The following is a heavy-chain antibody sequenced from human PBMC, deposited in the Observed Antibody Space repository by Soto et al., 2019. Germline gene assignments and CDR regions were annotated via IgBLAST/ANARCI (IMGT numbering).Heavy chain of an antibody. V-gene: IGHV3-30*18. CDR1: GFTFSSYG. D-gene: IGHD3-9*01. CDR2: ISYDGSNK. Sequence: QVQLVESGGGVVQPGRSLRLSCAASGFTFSSYGRHWVRQAPGKGLEWVAVISYDGSNKYYADSVKGRFTISRDNSKNTLYLQMNSLRAEDTAVYYCAKDRNWFVAFDIWGQGTMVTVSS. J-gene: IGHJ3*02. CDR3: AKDRNWFVAFDI.